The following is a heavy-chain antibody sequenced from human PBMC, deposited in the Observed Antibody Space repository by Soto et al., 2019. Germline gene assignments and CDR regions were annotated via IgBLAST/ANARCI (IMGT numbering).Heavy chain of an antibody. CDR1: GFTFDDYA. V-gene: IGHV3-9*01. Sequence: EVQLVESGGGLVQPGRSLRLSCAASGFTFDDYAMHWVRQAPGKGLEWVSGISWNSGSIGYADSVKGRFTISRDNAKNSLYLQMNSLRAEDTALYYCAKGLRFFEWSPSDAFDIWGQGTMVTVSS. CDR3: AKGLRFFEWSPSDAFDI. D-gene: IGHD3-3*01. J-gene: IGHJ3*02. CDR2: ISWNSGSI.